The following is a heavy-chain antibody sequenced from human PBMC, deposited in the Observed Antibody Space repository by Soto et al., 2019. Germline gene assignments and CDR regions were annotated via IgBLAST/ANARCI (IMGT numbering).Heavy chain of an antibody. CDR3: PSEEGTFGVAPDWFDP. V-gene: IGHV4-39*01. D-gene: IGHD3-3*01. Sequence: QLQLQESGPGLVKPSETLSLTCTVSGGSISSSSYYWGWIRQPPGKGLEWIGSIYYSGRTYYNPSLSSRHAISVDTSTNQLSLRLSSVPAAATAVYNCPSEEGTFGVAPDWFDPWGQGTLVTVSS. CDR2: IYYSGRT. J-gene: IGHJ5*02. CDR1: GGSISSSSYY.